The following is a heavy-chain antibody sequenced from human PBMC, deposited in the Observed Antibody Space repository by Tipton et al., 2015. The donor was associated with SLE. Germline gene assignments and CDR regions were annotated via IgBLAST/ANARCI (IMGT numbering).Heavy chain of an antibody. CDR2: TYYSGST. CDR3: ARGYSATYFDN. V-gene: IGHV4-59*08. D-gene: IGHD4-11*01. Sequence: LRLSCTVSGGSISTSHYWSWIRQPPGKGLEWIGYTYYSGSTNYNPSLKSRITISLDTSKNQFSLKLRSVTAADTAVYYCARGYSATYFDNWGQGMLVTVSS. J-gene: IGHJ4*02. CDR1: GGSISTSHY.